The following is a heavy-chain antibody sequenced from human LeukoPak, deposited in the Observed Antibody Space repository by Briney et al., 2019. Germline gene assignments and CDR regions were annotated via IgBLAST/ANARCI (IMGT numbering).Heavy chain of an antibody. D-gene: IGHD3-22*01. CDR3: ARGGFFYYDSSGYLYYFDY. V-gene: IGHV3-33*01. CDR1: GFTFSSYG. J-gene: IGHJ4*02. CDR2: IWYDGSNK. Sequence: PGGSLRLSCAASGFTFSSYGMHWVRQAPGEGLEWVAVIWYDGSNKYYADSVKGRFTISRDNSKNTLYLQMNSLRAEDTAVYYCARGGFFYYDSSGYLYYFDYWGQGTLVTVSS.